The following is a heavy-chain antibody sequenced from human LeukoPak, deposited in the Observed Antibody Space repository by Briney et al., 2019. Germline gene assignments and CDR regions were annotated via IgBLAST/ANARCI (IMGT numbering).Heavy chain of an antibody. V-gene: IGHV3-30*18. CDR2: VSYDGRHQ. J-gene: IGHJ4*02. Sequence: PGRSLRLSCAASGFTFSSNGIHWVRQAPGKGLEWVAVVSYDGRHQYYADSVKGRFTISRDNSKNIAYLQMNSLRPEDTAVYHCAKEKYNWNDYFDYWGQGTLVTVSS. CDR1: GFTFSSNG. CDR3: AKEKYNWNDYFDY. D-gene: IGHD1-1*01.